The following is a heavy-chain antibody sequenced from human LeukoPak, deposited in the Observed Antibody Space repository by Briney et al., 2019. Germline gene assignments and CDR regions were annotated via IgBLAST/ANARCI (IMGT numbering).Heavy chain of an antibody. CDR2: IYHSGST. CDR1: GGSISSSNW. Sequence: PSETLSLTCAVSGGSISSSNWWSWVRQPPGKGLEWIGEIYHSGSTNYNPSLKSRVTISVDTSKNQFSLKLSSVTAADTAVYYCAREGRDYGDYSDAFDIWGQGTMVTVSS. CDR3: AREGRDYGDYSDAFDI. J-gene: IGHJ3*02. V-gene: IGHV4-4*02. D-gene: IGHD4-17*01.